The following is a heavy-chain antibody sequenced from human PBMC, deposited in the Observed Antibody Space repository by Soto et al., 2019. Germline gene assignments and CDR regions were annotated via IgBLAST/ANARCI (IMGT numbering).Heavy chain of an antibody. CDR1: GFTFSSYG. CDR2: IWYDGSNR. CDR3: ARNAYFRGVAVAGTGVDY. Sequence: GSLRLSCAASGFTFSSYGMHWVRQAPGKGLEWVAVIWYDGSNRYYADSVKGRFTISRDNSKNTLYLQMNSLRAEDTAVYYCARNAYFRGVAVAGTGVDYWGQGTLVTVSS. D-gene: IGHD6-19*01. J-gene: IGHJ4*02. V-gene: IGHV3-33*01.